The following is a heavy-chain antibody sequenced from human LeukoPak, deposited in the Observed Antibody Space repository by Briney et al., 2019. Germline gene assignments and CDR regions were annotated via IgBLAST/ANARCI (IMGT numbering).Heavy chain of an antibody. V-gene: IGHV4-59*08. J-gene: IGHJ4*02. CDR3: ARQPISGWDFDY. CDR2: ISHSWDT. Sequence: KPSETLSLTCSVSGVSISGHYWSWIRLPPGKGLEWIGYISHSWDTRYSPSLKSRVTISLDTSKNQFSLTLNSVTAADTAVYYCARQPISGWDFDYWGQGTLVTVSS. CDR1: GVSISGHY. D-gene: IGHD6-19*01.